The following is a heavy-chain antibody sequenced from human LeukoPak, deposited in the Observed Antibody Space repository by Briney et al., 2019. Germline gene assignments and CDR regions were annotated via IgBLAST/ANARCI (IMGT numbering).Heavy chain of an antibody. V-gene: IGHV1-2*06. D-gene: IGHD3-3*01. Sequence: ASVTVSCKASGYTFTGYYMHWVRQAPGQGLEWMGRINPNSGGTNYAQKFQGRVTMTRDTSISTAYMELSRLRSDDTAVYYCARVEEAYYDFWSGYYKGNWFDPWGQGTLVTVSS. J-gene: IGHJ5*02. CDR1: GYTFTGYY. CDR2: INPNSGGT. CDR3: ARVEEAYYDFWSGYYKGNWFDP.